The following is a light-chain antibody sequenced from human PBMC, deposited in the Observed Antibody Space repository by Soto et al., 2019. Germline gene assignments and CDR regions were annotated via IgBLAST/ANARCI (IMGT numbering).Light chain of an antibody. CDR1: QSISSY. CDR2: AAS. J-gene: IGKJ4*01. Sequence: DIQMTQSPSSLSASVGDRVTITCRASQSISSYLNWYQQKPGKAPKLLIYAASSLQSGVPSRFSGSGSGTDFTLTISSLQPEXXXXXXXXXXXXTPLTFGGGTKVEIK. V-gene: IGKV1-39*01. CDR3: XXXXXTPLT.